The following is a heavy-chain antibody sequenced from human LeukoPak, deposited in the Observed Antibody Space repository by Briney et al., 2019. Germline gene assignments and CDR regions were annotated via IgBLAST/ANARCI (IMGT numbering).Heavy chain of an antibody. J-gene: IGHJ4*02. CDR2: IYSGGST. V-gene: IGHV3-53*01. CDR3: ARRDFYGDYVWDY. CDR1: GFTVSSNY. Sequence: PGGSLRLSCAASGFTVSSNYMSWVRQAPGKGLEWVSVIYSGGSTYYADSVKGRFTISRDNSKNTLYLQMNSLRAEDTAVYYCARRDFYGDYVWDYWGQGTLVTVSS. D-gene: IGHD4-17*01.